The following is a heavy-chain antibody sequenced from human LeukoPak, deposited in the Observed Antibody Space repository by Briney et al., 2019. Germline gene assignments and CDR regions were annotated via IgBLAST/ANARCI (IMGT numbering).Heavy chain of an antibody. Sequence: GASVKVSCKVSGYTLTELSMHWVRQAPGKGLEWMGGFDPEDGETIYAQKFQGRVTMTEDTSTDTAYMELSSLRSEDTAVYYCATDIWPEGPRERSHDAFDIWGQGTMVTVSS. J-gene: IGHJ3*02. CDR1: GYTLTELS. V-gene: IGHV1-24*01. D-gene: IGHD1-1*01. CDR2: FDPEDGET. CDR3: ATDIWPEGPRERSHDAFDI.